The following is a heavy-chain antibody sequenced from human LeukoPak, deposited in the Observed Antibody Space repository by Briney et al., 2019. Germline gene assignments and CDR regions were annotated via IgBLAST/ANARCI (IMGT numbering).Heavy chain of an antibody. V-gene: IGHV4-59*08. Sequence: SETLSLTCTVSGGSISSYYRSWIRQPPGKGLEWIGYIYYSGSTNYNPSLKSRVTISVDTSKNQFSLKLSSVTAADTAVYYCARRTDYGDYVYWFDPWGQGTLVTVSS. J-gene: IGHJ5*02. D-gene: IGHD4-17*01. CDR1: GGSISSYY. CDR2: IYYSGST. CDR3: ARRTDYGDYVYWFDP.